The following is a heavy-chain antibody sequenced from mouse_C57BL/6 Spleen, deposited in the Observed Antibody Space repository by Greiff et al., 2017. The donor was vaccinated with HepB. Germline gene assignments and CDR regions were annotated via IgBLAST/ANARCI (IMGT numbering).Heavy chain of an antibody. CDR1: GYTFTSYW. V-gene: IGHV1-50*01. Sequence: QVQLQQPGAELVKPGASVKLSCKASGYTFTSYWMQWVKQRPGQGLEWIGEIDPSDSYTNYNQKFKGKATLTVDTSSSTAYMQLSSLTSEDSAVYYCARRRRLYYYAMDYWGQGTSVTVSP. CDR3: ARRRRLYYYAMDY. J-gene: IGHJ4*01. CDR2: IDPSDSYT.